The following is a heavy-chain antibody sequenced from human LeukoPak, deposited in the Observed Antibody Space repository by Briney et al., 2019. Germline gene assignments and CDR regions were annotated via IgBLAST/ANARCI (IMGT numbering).Heavy chain of an antibody. CDR3: ARDLSSSAFDY. CDR2: IKQDGSEK. D-gene: IGHD6-6*01. Sequence: QPGGSLRLSCEGSAFIFSGHWMNWVRQAPGKGLEWVANIKQDGSEKYYVDSVKGRFTISRDNAKNSLYLQMNSLRAEDTAVYYCARDLSSSAFDYWGQGTLVTVSS. CDR1: AFIFSGHW. V-gene: IGHV3-7*01. J-gene: IGHJ4*02.